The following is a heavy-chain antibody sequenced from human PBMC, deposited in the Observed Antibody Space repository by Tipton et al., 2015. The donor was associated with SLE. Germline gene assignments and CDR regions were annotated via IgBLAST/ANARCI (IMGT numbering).Heavy chain of an antibody. V-gene: IGHV4-34*08. D-gene: IGHD6-19*01. CDR1: GFTFSDHY. CDR2: INHSGST. CDR3: ATEGSGWSHYMDV. J-gene: IGHJ6*03. Sequence: LRLSCAASGFTFSDHYMDWVRQAPGKGLEWIGEINHSGSTNYNPSLKSRVTISVDTSKNQFSLKLTSVTTADTAVYYCATEGSGWSHYMDVWGKGTTVTVSS.